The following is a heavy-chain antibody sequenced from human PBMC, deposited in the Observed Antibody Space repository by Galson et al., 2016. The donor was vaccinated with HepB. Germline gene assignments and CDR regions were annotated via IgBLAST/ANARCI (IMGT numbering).Heavy chain of an antibody. CDR3: ARVRGRRGPAALDY. V-gene: IGHV3-30*03. Sequence: SDKYYADFVKGRFTISRDNSKNTLYLQMTSLRAEDTAVYYCARVRGRRGPAALDYWGQGTRVTVSS. J-gene: IGHJ4*02. CDR2: SDK. D-gene: IGHD2-2*01.